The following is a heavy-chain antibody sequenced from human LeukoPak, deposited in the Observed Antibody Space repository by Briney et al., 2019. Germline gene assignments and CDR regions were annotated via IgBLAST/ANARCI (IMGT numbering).Heavy chain of an antibody. J-gene: IGHJ3*02. CDR1: GGSISSSNW. Sequence: PSETLSLTCAVSGGSISSSNWWSWVRQPPGKGLEWLGEIYHSGSTNYNPSLKSRVTISVDKSKNQFSLKLSSVTAADTAVYYCARRSAGVYYYDSSGSGHAFDIWGQGTMVTVSS. D-gene: IGHD3-22*01. CDR3: ARRSAGVYYYDSSGSGHAFDI. CDR2: IYHSGST. V-gene: IGHV4-4*02.